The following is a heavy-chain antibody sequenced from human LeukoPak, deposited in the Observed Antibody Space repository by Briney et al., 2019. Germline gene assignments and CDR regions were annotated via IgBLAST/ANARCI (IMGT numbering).Heavy chain of an antibody. V-gene: IGHV3-23*01. CDR3: AKGGQTDRFDY. Sequence: GGSLRLSCAASGFTFTSYAMSWVRQAPGKGLEWVSGITNSGGNTYYADSVKGRFTISRDNTKSTLYLQMNSLRAEDTAVFYCAKGGQTDRFDYWGQGALVTVSS. D-gene: IGHD5-12*01. CDR1: GFTFTSYA. CDR2: ITNSGGNT. J-gene: IGHJ4*02.